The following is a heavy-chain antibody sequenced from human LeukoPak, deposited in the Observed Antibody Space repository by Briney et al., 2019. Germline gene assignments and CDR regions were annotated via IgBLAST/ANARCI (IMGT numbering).Heavy chain of an antibody. CDR1: GYTFTSYG. D-gene: IGHD3-22*01. V-gene: IGHV1-18*01. J-gene: IGHJ4*02. CDR3: ARDRYYYDSSGSYWFLGFDY. CDR2: ISAYNGNT. Sequence: ASVTVSCKASGYTFTSYGISWVRQAPGQGLEWMGWISAYNGNTNYAQKLQGRVTMTTDTSTSTAYMELRSLRSDDTAVYYCARDRYYYDSSGSYWFLGFDYWGQGTLVTVSS.